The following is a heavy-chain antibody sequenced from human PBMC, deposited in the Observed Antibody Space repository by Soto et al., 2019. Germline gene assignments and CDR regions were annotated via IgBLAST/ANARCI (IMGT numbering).Heavy chain of an antibody. J-gene: IGHJ4*02. D-gene: IGHD6-6*01. CDR2: IFWNDDK. CDR3: AHRVIGRAAPQIDS. CDR1: GFSLSTYGVG. V-gene: IGHV2-5*01. Sequence: QITLKESGPTLVKPTQTLTLTCSFSGFSLSTYGVGVAWIRQPPGKALEWLALIFWNDDKFYTSSLRNRLTITKDTSKNQGILTLTNMEPEDAATYYCAHRVIGRAAPQIDSWGPGTLVTVSS.